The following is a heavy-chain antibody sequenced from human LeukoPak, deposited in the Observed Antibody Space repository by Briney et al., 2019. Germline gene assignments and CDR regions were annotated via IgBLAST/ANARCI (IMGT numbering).Heavy chain of an antibody. CDR1: GGSFSGYY. CDR2: INHSGST. D-gene: IGHD6-6*01. J-gene: IGHJ4*02. CDR3: ARAMSIAARLQMIFDY. Sequence: SETRSLTWAVDGGSFSGYYWSWIRQPPGKGLEWIGEINHSGSTNYNPSPKSRVTISVDTSKNQFSLNLTSVTAADTAVYDCARAMSIAARLQMIFDYWGQGTLVTVSS. V-gene: IGHV4-34*01.